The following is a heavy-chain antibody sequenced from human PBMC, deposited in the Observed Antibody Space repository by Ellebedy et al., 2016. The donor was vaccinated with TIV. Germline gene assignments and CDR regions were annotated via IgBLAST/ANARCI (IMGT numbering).Heavy chain of an antibody. Sequence: SVKVSXXASGGTFSSYAISWVRQAPGQGLEWMGGIIPIFGTANYAQKFQGRVTITADKSTSTAYMELSSLRSEDTAVYYCATDYGDQGGAFDIWGQGTMVTVSS. CDR2: IIPIFGTA. D-gene: IGHD4-17*01. V-gene: IGHV1-69*06. CDR3: ATDYGDQGGAFDI. J-gene: IGHJ3*02. CDR1: GGTFSSYA.